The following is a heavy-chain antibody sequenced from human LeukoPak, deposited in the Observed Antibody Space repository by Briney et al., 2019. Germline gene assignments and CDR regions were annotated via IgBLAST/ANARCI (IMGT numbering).Heavy chain of an antibody. V-gene: IGHV4-4*07. CDR2: IYTSGST. CDR1: GGSISRYY. CDR3: ARVSDFANYYFDF. Sequence: SETLSLTCTVSGGSISRYYWSWIRQPAGKGLKWIGHIYTSGSTNYNPSLKSRVTMSVDTSKNQFPLKLSSVTAADTAVYYCARVSDFANYYFDFWGQGTLVTVSS. D-gene: IGHD2-21*02. J-gene: IGHJ4*02.